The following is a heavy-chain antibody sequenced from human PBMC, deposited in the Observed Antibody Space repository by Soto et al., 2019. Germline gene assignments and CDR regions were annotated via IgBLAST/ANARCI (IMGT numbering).Heavy chain of an antibody. CDR3: ARESTSGYYRTPIGAFDI. J-gene: IGHJ3*02. V-gene: IGHV3-74*01. Sequence: EVQLVESGGGLVQPGGSLRLSCAASGLTFRNYWMHWVRQPPGKGLVWVSRINSDGSTTNYADSVKGRFTISRDNAKNTLYLQMSSLRAEDTAVYYCARESTSGYYRTPIGAFDIWGQGTMVTVSS. D-gene: IGHD3-22*01. CDR2: INSDGSTT. CDR1: GLTFRNYW.